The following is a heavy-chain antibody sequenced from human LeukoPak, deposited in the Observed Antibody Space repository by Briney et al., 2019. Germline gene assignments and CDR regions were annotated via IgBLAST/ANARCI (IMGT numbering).Heavy chain of an antibody. D-gene: IGHD2-2*01. V-gene: IGHV3-30*04. CDR2: ISYDGSIK. CDR3: ARSGGYCSSTTCYYYSGMDV. Sequence: GGSLRLSCAASGFTFSAYSMHWVRQAPGKGLEWVAVISYDGSIKHYADSVKGRFTISRDNSKNTLYLQMNSLRAEDTAVYYCARSGGYCSSTTCYYYSGMDVWGQGTTVTVSS. J-gene: IGHJ6*02. CDR1: GFTFSAYS.